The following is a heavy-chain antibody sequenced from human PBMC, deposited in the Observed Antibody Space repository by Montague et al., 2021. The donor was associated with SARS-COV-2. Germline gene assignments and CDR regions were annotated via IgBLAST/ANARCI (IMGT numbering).Heavy chain of an antibody. D-gene: IGHD3-3*01. Sequence: SLRLSCATSGFIFSAYNMNWVRQAPGKGLEWVSSITSTGEYIYYADSMKGRFTMSRDNANNSPFLQLKSLRVEDTAVYYCVRDLDGDYRVFEYWGQGTLVTVSS. V-gene: IGHV3-21*01. CDR1: GFIFSAYN. CDR3: VRDLDGDYRVFEY. J-gene: IGHJ4*02. CDR2: ITSTGEYI.